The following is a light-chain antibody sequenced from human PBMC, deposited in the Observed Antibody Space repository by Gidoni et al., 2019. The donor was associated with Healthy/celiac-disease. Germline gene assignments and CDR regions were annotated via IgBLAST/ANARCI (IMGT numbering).Light chain of an antibody. V-gene: IGKV3-11*01. CDR3: QQRSNWPIT. Sequence: EIVLTLSPATLSLSPGERATLSCRARQSVSSYLAWYQQKPGQAPRLLIYDASNGATGIPARFSGSGSGTDFTLTISSLEPEDFAVYYCQQRSNWPITFGQGTRLEIK. J-gene: IGKJ5*01. CDR2: DAS. CDR1: QSVSSY.